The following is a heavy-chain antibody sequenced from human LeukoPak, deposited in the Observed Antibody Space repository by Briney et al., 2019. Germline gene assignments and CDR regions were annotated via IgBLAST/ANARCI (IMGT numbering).Heavy chain of an antibody. V-gene: IGHV3-74*01. J-gene: IGHJ4*02. D-gene: IGHD3-3*01. CDR2: INSDGSST. CDR3: ARAVRAHPPADF. CDR1: GFTFSSYW. Sequence: PGGSLRLSCAASGFTFSSYWMHWVRHAPGKGLVWVSRINSDGSSTTYADSVKGRSSISRDNAKNTLYLHMNSLRAEDTGVYYCARAVRAHPPADFWGQGTLVTVSS.